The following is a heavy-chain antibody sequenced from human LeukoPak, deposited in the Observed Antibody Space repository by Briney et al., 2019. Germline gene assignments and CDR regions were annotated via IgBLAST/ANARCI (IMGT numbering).Heavy chain of an antibody. Sequence: PGGSLRLSCAASGFTFSSYEMNWVRQAPGKGLMWAARISSDGSSADHADSVKGRFTISRDNAKNTLYLQMNSLRVEDTAVYYCARRRTIGDYDYWGQGTLVTVSS. D-gene: IGHD3-16*01. CDR2: ISSDGSSA. CDR3: ARRRTIGDYDY. V-gene: IGHV3-74*01. CDR1: GFTFSSYE. J-gene: IGHJ4*02.